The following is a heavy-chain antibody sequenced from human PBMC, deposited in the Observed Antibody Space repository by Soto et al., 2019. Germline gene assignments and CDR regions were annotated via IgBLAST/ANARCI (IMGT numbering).Heavy chain of an antibody. CDR2: IYYSGST. Sequence: SETLSLTCTVSGGSISSYYWSWIRQPPGKGLEWIGYIYYSGSTNYNPSLKSRVTISVDTSKNQFSLKLSSVTAADTAVYYCARLVGATPGLDYYYGMDVWGLGTTVTVSS. V-gene: IGHV4-59*01. CDR1: GGSISSYY. CDR3: ARLVGATPGLDYYYGMDV. J-gene: IGHJ6*02. D-gene: IGHD1-26*01.